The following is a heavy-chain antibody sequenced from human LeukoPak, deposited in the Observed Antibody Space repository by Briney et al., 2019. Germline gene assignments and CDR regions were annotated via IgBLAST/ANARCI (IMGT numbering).Heavy chain of an antibody. CDR3: ARISNVDY. CDR1: GGSISSYY. J-gene: IGHJ4*02. CDR2: IYYSGST. V-gene: IGHV4-59*01. Sequence: ASETLSLTCTVSGGSISSYYWSWIRQPPGKGLEWIGYIYYSGSTNYNPSLKSRVTISVDTSKNQFSLKLSSVTAADTAVYYCARISNVDYWGQGTLVTVSS.